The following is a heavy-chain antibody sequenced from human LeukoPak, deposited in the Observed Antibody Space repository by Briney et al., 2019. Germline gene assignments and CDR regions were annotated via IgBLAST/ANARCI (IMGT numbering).Heavy chain of an antibody. CDR2: ISAYNGNT. V-gene: IGHV1-18*01. CDR3: ARVGVTMKQTTHFDS. D-gene: IGHD3-22*01. CDR1: GYTFSSYG. J-gene: IGHJ4*02. Sequence: ASVKVSCKASGYTFSSYGISWVRQAPGQGLEWMGWISAYNGNTNYAQKLQGRVTMTTDTSTSTAYMELRSLRSDDTAVYYCARVGVTMKQTTHFDSWGQGTLVPVSS.